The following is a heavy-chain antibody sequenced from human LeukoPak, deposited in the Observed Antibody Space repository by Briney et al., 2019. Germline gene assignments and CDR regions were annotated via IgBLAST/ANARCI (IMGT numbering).Heavy chain of an antibody. Sequence: GGSLRLSCGASGFTFSSYAMSWIRQAPGKGLEWVSAISGSSGSTYYADSVKGRFTISRDNSKNTLYLQMNSLRAEDTALYYCAKAVTPGGGPRDYWGQGTLVTVSS. V-gene: IGHV3-23*01. CDR3: AKAVTPGGGPRDY. CDR2: ISGSSGST. CDR1: GFTFSSYA. D-gene: IGHD2-15*01. J-gene: IGHJ4*02.